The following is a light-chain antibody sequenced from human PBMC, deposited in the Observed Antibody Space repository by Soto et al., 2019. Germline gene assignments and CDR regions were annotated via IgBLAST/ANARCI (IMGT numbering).Light chain of an antibody. CDR3: QQYGSSPLT. CDR2: GAS. J-gene: IGKJ4*01. V-gene: IGKV3-20*01. Sequence: EIVLTQSPGTLSLSPGERATLSCRASQSVSSSYLGWYQQKPGQAPRLLIYGASNRATGIPDRFSGIGSGTDFTLTISRLEPEDFAVYYCQQYGSSPLTFGDGTKVEIK. CDR1: QSVSSSY.